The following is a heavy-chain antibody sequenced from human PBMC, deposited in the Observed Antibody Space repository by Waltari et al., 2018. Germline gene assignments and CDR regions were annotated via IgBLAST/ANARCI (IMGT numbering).Heavy chain of an antibody. D-gene: IGHD6-13*01. V-gene: IGHV3-48*03. CDR2: ISYTGETK. J-gene: IGHJ4*02. CDR1: GFIFNNYD. CDR3: ARDKGSSYCLDF. Sequence: EVQLVESGGGLVQPGGSLRLSCAATGFIFNNYDMTWVRQAPGKGLEWVSFISYTGETKYYADSVKGRFTSSRDSAKNSVSLEMSGLRAEDTAVYYCARDKGSSYCLDFWGQGVLVTVSS.